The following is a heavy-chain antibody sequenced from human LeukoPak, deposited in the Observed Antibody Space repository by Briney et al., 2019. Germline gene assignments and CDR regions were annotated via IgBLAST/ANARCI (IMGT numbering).Heavy chain of an antibody. CDR3: ARRGVGWLAPRYFDY. Sequence: SETLSLTCAVYGGSFSGYYWSWIRQPPGKGLEWIGEINHSGSTNYNPSLKSRVTISVDTSKNQFSLKLSSVTAADTAVYYCARRGVGWLAPRYFDYWGQGTLVTVSS. D-gene: IGHD6-19*01. J-gene: IGHJ4*02. CDR1: GGSFSGYY. V-gene: IGHV4-34*01. CDR2: INHSGST.